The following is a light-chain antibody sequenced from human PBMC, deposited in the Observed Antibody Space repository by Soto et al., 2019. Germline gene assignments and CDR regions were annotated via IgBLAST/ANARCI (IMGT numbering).Light chain of an antibody. CDR1: NVGSKN. J-gene: IGLJ2*01. Sequence: SSELTQPLSVSVALGQTATISCGGDNVGSKNVQWYQRKPGQAPLMVIYRVSGRPSEIPERFSGSHSGNTATLTITRAQGGDEADYYCQVWDSNTAHVLFGGGTKLTVL. CDR3: QVWDSNTAHVL. V-gene: IGLV3-9*01. CDR2: RVS.